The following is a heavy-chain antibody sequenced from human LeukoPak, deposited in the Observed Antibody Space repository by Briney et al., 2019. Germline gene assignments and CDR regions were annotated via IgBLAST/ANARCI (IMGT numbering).Heavy chain of an antibody. CDR3: ATFEVGA. Sequence: ASVKVSCKTSGYSFILYGISWVRQAPGQGPEWMGWISTSTGDTKYTQKFQGRVTLTTDTSTSTAYMELSSLRSDDTAVYYCATFEVGAWGQGILVTVST. V-gene: IGHV1-18*01. CDR1: GYSFILYG. D-gene: IGHD3-10*01. J-gene: IGHJ5*02. CDR2: ISTSTGDT.